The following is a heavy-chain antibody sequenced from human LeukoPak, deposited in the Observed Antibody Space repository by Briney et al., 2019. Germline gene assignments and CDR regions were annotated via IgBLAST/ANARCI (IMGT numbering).Heavy chain of an antibody. V-gene: IGHV1-46*01. D-gene: IGHD2-8*02. CDR1: GYTFTSYY. Sequence: ASVKVSCKASGYTFTSYYMHWVRQAPGQGLEWMGIINPSGGSTSYAQKLQGRVTMTTDTSTRTAYMELRSLRSDDTALYYCTSGGTYPSNIDYWGQGTLVTVSS. CDR3: TSGGTYPSNIDY. CDR2: INPSGGST. J-gene: IGHJ4*02.